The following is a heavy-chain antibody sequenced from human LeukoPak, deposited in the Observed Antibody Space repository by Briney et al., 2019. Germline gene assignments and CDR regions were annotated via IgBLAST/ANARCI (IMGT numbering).Heavy chain of an antibody. CDR3: ARDLRIAAAGTTAFDI. Sequence: RASVKVSCNTSGYTFSGYYIHWVRQAPGQGLEWMGWINPKNGGTNYEQKFQDRVTMTRDTSISTVYMELSRLRYDDTAVYYCARDLRIAAAGTTAFDIWGQGTMVTVSS. D-gene: IGHD6-13*01. CDR1: GYTFSGYY. J-gene: IGHJ3*02. CDR2: INPKNGGT. V-gene: IGHV1-2*02.